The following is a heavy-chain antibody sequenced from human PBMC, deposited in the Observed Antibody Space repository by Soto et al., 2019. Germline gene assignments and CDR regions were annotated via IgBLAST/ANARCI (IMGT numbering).Heavy chain of an antibody. V-gene: IGHV3-30*18. CDR2: ISYDGSHK. J-gene: IGHJ4*02. CDR1: GFTFSNYG. CDR3: AKDGAPRYCGRSSCHPAGAY. D-gene: IGHD2-15*01. Sequence: QVQLVESGGGVVQPGRSLRLSCAGSGFTFSNYGLHWVRQSPGQGLEWVAVISYDGSHKYYADSVKGRFTISRDNSNKMLYLQMDSLSDEDTAVYYCAKDGAPRYCGRSSCHPAGAYWGQGTVVTVSS.